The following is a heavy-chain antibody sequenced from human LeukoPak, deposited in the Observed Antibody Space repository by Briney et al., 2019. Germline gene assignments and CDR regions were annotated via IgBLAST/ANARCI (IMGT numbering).Heavy chain of an antibody. J-gene: IGHJ4*02. Sequence: GGSLRLSCAASGLTFSSYAMSWVRQAPGKGLDWVSSISGSGRSTYYADPVKGRFTISRDNAKNSLYLQMNSLRAEDTALYYCARRGPYFDYWGQGILVTVSS. V-gene: IGHV3-23*01. CDR2: ISGSGRST. D-gene: IGHD3-10*01. CDR3: ARRGPYFDY. CDR1: GLTFSSYA.